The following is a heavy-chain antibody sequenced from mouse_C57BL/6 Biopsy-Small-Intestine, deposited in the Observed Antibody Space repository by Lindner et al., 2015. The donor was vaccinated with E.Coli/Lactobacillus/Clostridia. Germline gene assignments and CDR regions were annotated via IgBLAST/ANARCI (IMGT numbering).Heavy chain of an antibody. CDR2: IHPNSGSS. D-gene: IGHD1-1*01. Sequence: VQLQESGAELVKPGASVKLSCKASGYTFTNYWMHWVKQRPRQGLEWIGVIHPNSGSSYFNENFKNKATLTVDKSSSTAYMQLSSLTFEDSAVYYCARPYYGSREGYFDVWGTGTTVTVSS. J-gene: IGHJ1*03. CDR3: ARPYYGSREGYFDV. V-gene: IGHV1-64*01. CDR1: GYTFTNYW.